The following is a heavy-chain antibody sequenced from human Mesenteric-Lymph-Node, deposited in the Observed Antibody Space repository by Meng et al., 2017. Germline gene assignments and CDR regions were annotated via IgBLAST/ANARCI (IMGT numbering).Heavy chain of an antibody. CDR1: GYSFTSYG. CDR3: ASDGYYYDSCGYTY. Sequence: QVHLVQSGAEVKKSGASVKVSCKASGYSFTSYGICWVRQAPGQGLEWMGWTSAYNGNTNYAQKLQGRLTLTADTSTSTVYMELRSLTSDDTAVYYCASDGYYYDSCGYTYWGQGTLVTVSS. CDR2: TSAYNGNT. J-gene: IGHJ4*02. D-gene: IGHD3-22*01. V-gene: IGHV1-18*01.